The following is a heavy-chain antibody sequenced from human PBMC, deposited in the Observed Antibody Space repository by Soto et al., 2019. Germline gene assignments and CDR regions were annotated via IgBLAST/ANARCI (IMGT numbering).Heavy chain of an antibody. Sequence: GGSLRLSCAASDVALNNFGMHWVRQVPGKGLEWVGVISHDGSNRYYAESVKGRFTISRDNSQNTLYLQLNSLRVEDTAIYYCAKDPRHTGTTSPHDSWGQGTLVTVSS. CDR1: DVALNNFG. CDR3: AKDPRHTGTTSPHDS. CDR2: ISHDGSNR. D-gene: IGHD1-1*01. V-gene: IGHV3-30*18. J-gene: IGHJ5*01.